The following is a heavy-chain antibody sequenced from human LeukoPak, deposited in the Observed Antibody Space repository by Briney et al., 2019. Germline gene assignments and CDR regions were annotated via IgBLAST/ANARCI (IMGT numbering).Heavy chain of an antibody. CDR2: IYYSGST. Sequence: SETLSLTCTVSGGSVSSGSYYWSWIRQPPGKGLEWIGYIYYSGSTNYNPSLKSRVTISVDTSKNQFSLKLSSVTAADTAVYYCARAGYSSGWCVDPWGQGTLVTVSS. CDR3: ARAGYSSGWCVDP. D-gene: IGHD6-19*01. J-gene: IGHJ5*02. CDR1: GGSVSSGSYY. V-gene: IGHV4-61*01.